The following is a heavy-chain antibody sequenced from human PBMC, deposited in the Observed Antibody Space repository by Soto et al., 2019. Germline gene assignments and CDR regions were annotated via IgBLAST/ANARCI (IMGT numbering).Heavy chain of an antibody. J-gene: IGHJ4*02. V-gene: IGHV4-59*01. CDR1: GGSISSYY. CDR3: ARGEGIAAAGVREFDY. Sequence: SETLSLTCTVSGGSISSYYWSWIRQPPGKGLEWIGYIYYSGSTNYNPSLKSRVTISVDTSKNQFSLKLSSVTAADTAVYYCARGEGIAAAGVREFDYWGQGTLVTVSS. D-gene: IGHD6-13*01. CDR2: IYYSGST.